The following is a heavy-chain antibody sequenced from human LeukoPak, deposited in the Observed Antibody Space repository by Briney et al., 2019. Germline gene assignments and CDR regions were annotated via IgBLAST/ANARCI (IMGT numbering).Heavy chain of an antibody. Sequence: GGSLRLSCVDSGFSFRTYAMSWVREAPGEGLEWGSGISGSGVETQYADSVKGGYRISRKNTQKTLCMQKSRVRAEDTAVYYCASVSYRLGDYWGRGTLVTVSS. CDR2: ISGSGVET. CDR3: ASVSYRLGDY. CDR1: GFSFRTYA. J-gene: IGHJ4*02. V-gene: IGHV3-23*01. D-gene: IGHD3-16*02.